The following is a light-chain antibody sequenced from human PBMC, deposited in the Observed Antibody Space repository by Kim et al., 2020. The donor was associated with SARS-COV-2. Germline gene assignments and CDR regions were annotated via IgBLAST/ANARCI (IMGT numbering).Light chain of an antibody. J-gene: IGLJ2*01. V-gene: IGLV3-1*01. CDR3: QAWDGRHVV. Sequence: VSPGQTSSFNCCGKKWGNEYAWWYQQKPGQSPVMVIFQDDRRPSGIPERFSGSNSGNTATLTISGTQAMDEADYYCQAWDGRHVVFGGGTQLTVL. CDR1: KWGNEY. CDR2: QDD.